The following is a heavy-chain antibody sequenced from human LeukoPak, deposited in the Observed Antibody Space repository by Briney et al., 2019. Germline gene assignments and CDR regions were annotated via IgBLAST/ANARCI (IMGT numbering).Heavy chain of an antibody. CDR2: ISYDGSNK. CDR3: VRRAYDYVWVSYDY. CDR1: GFTFSSYA. V-gene: IGHV3-30*04. J-gene: IGHJ4*02. D-gene: IGHD3-16*01. Sequence: GGSLRLSCAASGFTFSSYAMHWVRQAPGKGLEWVAVISYDGSNKYYADSVKGRFTISRDNSKNTLYLQMNSLRAEDTAVYYCVRRAYDYVWVSYDYWGQGTLVTVSS.